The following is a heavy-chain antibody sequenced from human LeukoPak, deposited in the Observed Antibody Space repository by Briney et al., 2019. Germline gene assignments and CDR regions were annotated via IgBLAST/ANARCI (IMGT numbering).Heavy chain of an antibody. CDR2: INPGDSDT. J-gene: IGHJ6*02. Sequence: GESLKISCAGSGYTFINYRIGWVRQMPGKGLEWMGIINPGDSDTRFSPSFQGQVTISADKSLSTAFLQWSSLKASDTAMYYCATSRSGGYSYGMDVWGQGTTATVSS. CDR1: GYTFINYR. CDR3: ATSRSGGYSYGMDV. D-gene: IGHD2-15*01. V-gene: IGHV5-51*01.